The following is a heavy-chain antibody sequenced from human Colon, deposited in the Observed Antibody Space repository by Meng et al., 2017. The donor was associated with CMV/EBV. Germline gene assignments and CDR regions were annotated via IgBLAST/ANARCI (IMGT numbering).Heavy chain of an antibody. CDR2: NSYDANKQ. CDR1: GFILSAYA. CDR3: VRDGGGGYNQIDY. V-gene: IGHV3-30*04. D-gene: IGHD5-24*01. J-gene: IGHJ4*02. Sequence: AGSGFILSAYAMPWVRKAPGKGLESMAVNSYDANKQHYADSTWGRFNVHRENSKNTLYRQMSSLRIQDTAVYYCVRDGGGGYNQIDYWGQGTLVTVSS.